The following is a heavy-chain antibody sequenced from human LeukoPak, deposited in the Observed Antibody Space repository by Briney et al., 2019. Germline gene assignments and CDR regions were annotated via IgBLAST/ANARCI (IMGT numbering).Heavy chain of an antibody. CDR1: GGSISSGSYY. V-gene: IGHV4-61*09. Sequence: TSETLSLTCTVSGGSISSGSYYWSWIRQPAGKGLEWIGHIYTSGSTNYNPSLTGRVTMSLDTSKNQFSLKLTSVTAADTAVYYCARVGLSSRGYYYYMDVWGRGTTVTVSS. CDR3: ARVGLSSRGYYYYMDV. CDR2: IYTSGST. J-gene: IGHJ6*03. D-gene: IGHD2-2*01.